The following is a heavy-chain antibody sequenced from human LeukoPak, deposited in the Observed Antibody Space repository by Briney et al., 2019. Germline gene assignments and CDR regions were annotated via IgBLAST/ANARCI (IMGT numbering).Heavy chain of an antibody. Sequence: CGPTLVNPTRTLTLICDFSGFSLTTSGVGGGWIRHPQGKALEWLALIYGTCDERYMPSLKSRLAITKDTSKNQVVLTMTSMGPVDTATYYCAYEPGGRYYYMDVWGKGTTVAVSS. CDR1: GFSLTTSGVG. J-gene: IGHJ6*03. V-gene: IGHV2-5*01. CDR3: AYEPGGRYYYMDV. D-gene: IGHD1-14*01. CDR2: IYGTCDE.